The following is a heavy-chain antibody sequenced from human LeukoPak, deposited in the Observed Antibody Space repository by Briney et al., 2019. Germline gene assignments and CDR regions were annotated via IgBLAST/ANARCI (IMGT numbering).Heavy chain of an antibody. D-gene: IGHD2-21*02. V-gene: IGHV1-69*05. Sequence: SVKVSCKASGGTFSSHAISWVRQAPGQGLEWMGRIIPIFGTANYAQKFQGRVTITTDESTSTAYMELSSLRSEDTAMYYCAITYCGGDCYSGGNWFDPWGQGTLVTVSS. CDR3: AITYCGGDCYSGGNWFDP. J-gene: IGHJ5*02. CDR2: IIPIFGTA. CDR1: GGTFSSHA.